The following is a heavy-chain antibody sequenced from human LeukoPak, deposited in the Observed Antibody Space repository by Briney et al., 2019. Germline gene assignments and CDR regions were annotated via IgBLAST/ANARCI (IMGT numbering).Heavy chain of an antibody. CDR3: AREAYYDSSGPIQGNWFDP. V-gene: IGHV1-2*02. D-gene: IGHD3-22*01. CDR2: INPNSGGT. CDR1: GYTFTGYY. J-gene: IGHJ5*02. Sequence: ASVKVSCKASGYTFTGYYMHWVRQAPGQGLEWMGWINPNSGGTNYAQKFQGRVTMTRDTSISTAYMELSRLRPDDTAVYYCAREAYYDSSGPIQGNWFDPWGQGTLVTVSS.